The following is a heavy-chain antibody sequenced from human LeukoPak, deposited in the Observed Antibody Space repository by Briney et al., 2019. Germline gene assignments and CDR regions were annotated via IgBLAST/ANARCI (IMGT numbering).Heavy chain of an antibody. D-gene: IGHD3-22*01. CDR2: INPNSGGT. J-gene: IGHJ4*02. CDR3: ARSQQSTMIVVVTSYYFDY. Sequence: ASVTVSCKASGYTFTDYYMRWVRQAPGQGLEWMGWINPNSGGTDYAQKFQGRVTMTRDTSISTVYMELSRLRSDDTAVYYCARSQQSTMIVVVTSYYFDYWGQGTLVTVSS. V-gene: IGHV1-2*02. CDR1: GYTFTDYY.